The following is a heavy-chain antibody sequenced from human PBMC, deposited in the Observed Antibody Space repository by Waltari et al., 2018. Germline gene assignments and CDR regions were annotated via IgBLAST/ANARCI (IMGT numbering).Heavy chain of an antibody. CDR1: GFTFSSYA. CDR3: AREVVVPAAIGDY. D-gene: IGHD2-2*01. Sequence: QVQLVESGGGVVQPGRSLRLSCAASGFTFSSYAMPWVRQAPGKGLEWVAVISNDGSNKYYADSVKGRFTISRDNSKNTLYLQRNSLRAEDTAVYYCAREVVVPAAIGDYWGQGTLVTVSS. J-gene: IGHJ4*02. CDR2: ISNDGSNK. V-gene: IGHV3-30-3*01.